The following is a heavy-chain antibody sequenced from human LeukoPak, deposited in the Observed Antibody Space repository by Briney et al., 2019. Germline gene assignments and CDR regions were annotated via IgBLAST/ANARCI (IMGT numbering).Heavy chain of an antibody. CDR2: ISGSGGST. CDR3: AKSLLTTASGTGRAFDI. J-gene: IGHJ3*02. D-gene: IGHD1-26*01. V-gene: IGHV3-23*01. Sequence: GGSLRLSCAASGFTFSSYAMSWVRQAPGKGLEWVSAISGSGGSTYYADSVKGRFTISRDNSRNTLYLQMNSLRAEDTAEYYCAKSLLTTASGTGRAFDIWGQGTMVTVSA. CDR1: GFTFSSYA.